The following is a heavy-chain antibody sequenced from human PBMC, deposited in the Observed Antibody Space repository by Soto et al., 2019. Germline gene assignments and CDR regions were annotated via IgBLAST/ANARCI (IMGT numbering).Heavy chain of an antibody. V-gene: IGHV3-21*01. CDR2: ISSSSSYI. CDR1: GFTFSSYS. CDR3: ARAGSGYSGYDFYYYGMDV. J-gene: IGHJ6*02. Sequence: GGSLRLSCAASGFTFSSYSMNWVRQAPGKGLEWDSSISSSSSYIYYADSVKGRFTISRDNAKNSLYLQMNSLRAEDTAVYYCARAGSGYSGYDFYYYGMDVWGQGTTVTVSS. D-gene: IGHD5-12*01.